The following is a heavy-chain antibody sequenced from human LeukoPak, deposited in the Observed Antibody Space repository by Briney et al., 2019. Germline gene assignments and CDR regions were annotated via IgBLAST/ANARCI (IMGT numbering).Heavy chain of an antibody. J-gene: IGHJ4*02. V-gene: IGHV3-48*01. D-gene: IGHD3-10*01. CDR1: GFTFSSYN. CDR2: ISSTSSSI. Sequence: PGGSLRLSCVTSGFTFSSYNMNWVRQAPGKGLEWVSYISSTSSSIYYGDSVKGRFTISRDNAKSSLYLQMNSLRAEDTATYYCARGGRYYGSGFDYWGQGTLVTVSS. CDR3: ARGGRYYGSGFDY.